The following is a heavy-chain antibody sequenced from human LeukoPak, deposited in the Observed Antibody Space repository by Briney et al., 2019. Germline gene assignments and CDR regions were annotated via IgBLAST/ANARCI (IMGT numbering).Heavy chain of an antibody. CDR3: ARGFLQTSGPDAFDI. J-gene: IGHJ3*02. CDR1: GGSISNYY. V-gene: IGHV4-59*12. CDR2: VSYSGNT. Sequence: PSETLSLTCTVSGGSISNYYWSWIRQPPGKGLEWIGYVSYSGNTYYNPSVKSRVAISSDASKNQFSLTLTSVTAADTAVYYCARGFLQTSGPDAFDIWGQGTMVSVSS. D-gene: IGHD2-8*02.